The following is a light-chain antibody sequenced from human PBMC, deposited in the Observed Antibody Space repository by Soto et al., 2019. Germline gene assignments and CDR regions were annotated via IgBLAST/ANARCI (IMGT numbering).Light chain of an antibody. CDR1: QSVSSSF. CDR3: QQYGSSPRT. V-gene: IGKV3-20*01. CDR2: GAS. Sequence: EIVVTQSPGTLSLSPGERAALSCRASQSVSSSFLAWYQQKPGQAPRLLIYGASSRATGIPDRFSGSGSGTDFTLTISRLESEDFAVYYCQQYGSSPRTFGQGTKLEIK. J-gene: IGKJ2*01.